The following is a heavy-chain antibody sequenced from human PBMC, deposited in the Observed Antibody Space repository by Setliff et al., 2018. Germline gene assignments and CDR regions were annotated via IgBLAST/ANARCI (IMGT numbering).Heavy chain of an antibody. CDR1: GFSITSGYF. D-gene: IGHD6-19*01. J-gene: IGHJ6*03. CDR3: ARASSGWYSAYYYYMDV. CDR2: INRRGST. V-gene: IGHV4-38-2*01. Sequence: KTSETLSLTCAVSGFSITSGYFWGWIRQPPGKGLEWIGHINRRGSTNFSPSLKSRVTISLDTSKNQFSLNLTSVTAADTAVYYCARASSGWYSAYYYYMDVW.